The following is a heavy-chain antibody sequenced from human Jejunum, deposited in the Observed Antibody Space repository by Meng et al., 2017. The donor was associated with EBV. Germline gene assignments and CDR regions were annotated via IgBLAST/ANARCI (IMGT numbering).Heavy chain of an antibody. J-gene: IGHJ4*02. CDR2: IYHGGGT. CDR3: AGNGYYALEY. Sequence: VQRKESGLRWEKPSGPRSLTCVVSGGYISDNDWWSWVRQPPGKGLEWLGEIYHGGGTNYNPSLESRVTISVDKSKNQFSLKLNSVTVADTAVYYCAGNGYYALEYWGPGILVTVSS. CDR1: GGYISDNDW. D-gene: IGHD3-22*01. V-gene: IGHV4-4*02.